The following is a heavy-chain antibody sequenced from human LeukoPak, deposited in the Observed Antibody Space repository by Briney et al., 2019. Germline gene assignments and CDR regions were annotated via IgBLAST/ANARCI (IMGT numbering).Heavy chain of an antibody. CDR2: ISSSGSTI. V-gene: IGHV3-11*04. D-gene: IGHD3-10*01. J-gene: IGHJ6*03. Sequence: GGSLRLSCAASGFTFSDYYMSWIRQAPGKGLEWVSYISSSGSTIYYADSVKGRFTISRDNAKNSLYLQMNSLRAEDTAVYYCARDVPYDYGSGSIAHYMDVWGKGTTVTVSS. CDR3: ARDVPYDYGSGSIAHYMDV. CDR1: GFTFSDYY.